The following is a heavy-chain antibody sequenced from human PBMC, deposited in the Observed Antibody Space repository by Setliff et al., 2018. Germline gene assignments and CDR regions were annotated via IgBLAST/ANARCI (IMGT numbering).Heavy chain of an antibody. J-gene: IGHJ4*02. D-gene: IGHD2-15*01. CDR1: GFTFSSFW. CDR3: ARFACNGGSCYLSASDY. V-gene: IGHV3-7*01. Sequence: GGSLRLSCAASGFTFSSFWMAWVRQSPGRGLEWVANINPHGSEKYYADSVKGRFTISRDNANNSLYLQMNSLRAEDTAMYYCARFACNGGSCYLSASDYWGQGTLVTVSS. CDR2: INPHGSEK.